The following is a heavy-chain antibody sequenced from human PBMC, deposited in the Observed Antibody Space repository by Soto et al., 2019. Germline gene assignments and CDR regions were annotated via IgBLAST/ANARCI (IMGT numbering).Heavy chain of an antibody. Sequence: SETLSLTCTFSGGSFITFDWSWIRQSPGTGLEWIGYISYNGDTNYNPSLKSRATISIATSKNQFSLKLTSLTAADTALYYCFRGGRGDSNWRYYFDYLGQGTLVTVSS. CDR2: ISYNGDT. V-gene: IGHV4-59*01. CDR1: GGSFITFD. J-gene: IGHJ4*02. CDR3: FRGGRGDSNWRYYFDY. D-gene: IGHD6-13*01.